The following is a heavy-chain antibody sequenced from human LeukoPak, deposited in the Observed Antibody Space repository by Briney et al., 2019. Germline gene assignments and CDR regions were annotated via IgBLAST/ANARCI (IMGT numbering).Heavy chain of an antibody. Sequence: GASVKVSCKASGYTFIAYYMFWVRQAPGQGLEWMGWINPNSGATGHAQKFQGRVTMTRDTSISTAYMELSRLRSDDTAVYYCARAGVGGSYRDWFDPWGQGTLVTVSS. CDR2: INPNSGAT. J-gene: IGHJ5*02. CDR3: ARAGVGGSYRDWFDP. V-gene: IGHV1-2*02. D-gene: IGHD1-26*01. CDR1: GYTFIAYY.